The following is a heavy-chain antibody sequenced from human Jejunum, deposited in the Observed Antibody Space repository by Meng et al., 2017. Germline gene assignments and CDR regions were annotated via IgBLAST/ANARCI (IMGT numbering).Heavy chain of an antibody. CDR1: GFTFSSYA. CDR3: STKTTELDN. D-gene: IGHD1-14*01. V-gene: IGHV3-23*01. Sequence: GESLKISCAASGFTFSSYAMNWVRQAPGKGLEWVSLISVSGGNTYYADSVKGRFTISRDNSKNTLYLQMNSLRAEETAVYYCSTKTTELDNWGQGTRVTVSS. CDR2: ISVSGGNT. J-gene: IGHJ4*02.